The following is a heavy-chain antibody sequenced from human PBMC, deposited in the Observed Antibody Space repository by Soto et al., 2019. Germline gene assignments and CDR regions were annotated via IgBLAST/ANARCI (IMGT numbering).Heavy chain of an antibody. CDR3: AKGVFDGDGYIG. J-gene: IGHJ4*02. CDR1: GFTFSSYG. V-gene: IGHV3-30*18. CDR2: ISYDGSNK. Sequence: QVQLVESGGGVVQPGRSLRLSCAASGFTFSSYGMHWVRQAPGKGLERVAVISYDGSNKYYADSVKGRFTISRDNSKNALYLRMNCLRAEDTAVYYCAKGVFDGDGYIGWGQGTMVTVSS. D-gene: IGHD5-12*01.